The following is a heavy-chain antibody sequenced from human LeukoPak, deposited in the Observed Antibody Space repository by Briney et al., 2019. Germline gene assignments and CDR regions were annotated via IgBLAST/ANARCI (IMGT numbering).Heavy chain of an antibody. Sequence: SETLSLTCTVSGGSISSYYWSWIRQPPGKGLEWIGYIYYSGSTNYNPSLKSRVTISVDTSKNQFSLKLSSVTAADTAVYYCARDHGYNSPYYFDYWGQGTLVTVSS. V-gene: IGHV4-59*12. D-gene: IGHD5-24*01. CDR2: IYYSGST. CDR3: ARDHGYNSPYYFDY. J-gene: IGHJ4*02. CDR1: GGSISSYY.